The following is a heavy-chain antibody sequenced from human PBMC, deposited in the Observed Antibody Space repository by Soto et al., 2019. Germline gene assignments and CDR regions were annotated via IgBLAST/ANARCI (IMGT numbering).Heavy chain of an antibody. Sequence: EVQLVESGGGLVQPGGSLKLSCAASGFTFSGSAMHWVRQASGKWLEWVGRIRSKANSYATAYAASVKGRFTISRDDSKNTAYLQMNSLKTEDTAVYYCTRQGGLRYFDWLASDVWGQGTTVTVSS. CDR3: TRQGGLRYFDWLASDV. V-gene: IGHV3-73*02. CDR1: GFTFSGSA. D-gene: IGHD3-9*01. J-gene: IGHJ6*02. CDR2: IRSKANSYAT.